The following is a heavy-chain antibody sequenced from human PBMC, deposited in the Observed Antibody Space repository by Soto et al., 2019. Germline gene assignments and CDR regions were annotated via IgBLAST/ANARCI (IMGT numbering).Heavy chain of an antibody. Sequence: QVQLVQSGAEVKKPGSSVKVSCNASGGTFSSYAISWVRQAPGQGLEWMGGIIPIFGTANYAQKFQGRVTITAAKSTSTAYMELSSLRSEDTAVYYCARHRASSSGNYFDYWGQGTLVTVSS. CDR1: GGTFSSYA. J-gene: IGHJ4*02. CDR3: ARHRASSSGNYFDY. CDR2: IIPIFGTA. D-gene: IGHD6-13*01. V-gene: IGHV1-69*06.